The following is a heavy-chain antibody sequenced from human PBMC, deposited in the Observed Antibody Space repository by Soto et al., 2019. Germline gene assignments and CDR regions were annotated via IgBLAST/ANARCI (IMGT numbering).Heavy chain of an antibody. V-gene: IGHV3-64*02. Sequence: GGSLRLSCAASGFTFTNYAIHWVRQAPGKGLEYVSAISSNGGSTYYAASVKGRFTISRDDSKNTLYLQMGSLRAEDMAVYYCARRSLSGWYVDYWGQGTLVTVSS. D-gene: IGHD6-19*01. CDR1: GFTFTNYA. CDR3: ARRSLSGWYVDY. CDR2: ISSNGGST. J-gene: IGHJ4*02.